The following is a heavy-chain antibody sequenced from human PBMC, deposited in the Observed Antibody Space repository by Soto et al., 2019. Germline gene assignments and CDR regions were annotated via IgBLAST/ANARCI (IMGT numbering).Heavy chain of an antibody. D-gene: IGHD6-25*01. V-gene: IGHV4-4*07. CDR1: GGSIRSYY. CDR3: SSEGSSGFGMDV. CDR2: IYTSGTT. Sequence: QVHLQKSGPGLVQPSETLSLTCTVSGGSIRSYYWSWILQPAGQALEWIGRIYTSGTTNYNPSLISRVAILLGTSTNHLSLDLSSVTDADTAVYSGSSEGSSGFGMDVWGQGTTVTVSS. J-gene: IGHJ6*02.